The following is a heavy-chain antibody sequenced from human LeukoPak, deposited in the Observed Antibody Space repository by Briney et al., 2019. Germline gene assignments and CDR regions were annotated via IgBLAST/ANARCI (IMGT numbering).Heavy chain of an antibody. V-gene: IGHV4-4*02. J-gene: IGHJ4*02. CDR1: GGSISSSNW. CDR2: IYHSGST. D-gene: IGHD5-18*01. Sequence: SETLSLTCAVPGGSISSSNWWSWVRQPPGKGLEWIGSIYHSGSTYYNPSPKSRVTISVDTSKNQFSLKLSSVTAADTAVDYCARGRIARLPYFDYWGEGTLVTVSS. CDR3: ARGRIARLPYFDY.